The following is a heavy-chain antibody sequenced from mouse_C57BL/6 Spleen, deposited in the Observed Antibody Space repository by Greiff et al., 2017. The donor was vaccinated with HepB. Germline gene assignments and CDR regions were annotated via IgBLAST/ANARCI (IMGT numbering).Heavy chain of an antibody. CDR2: IDPSDSYT. CDR1: GYTFTSYW. CDR3: ARPLYGSSFYWYFDV. D-gene: IGHD1-1*01. J-gene: IGHJ1*03. V-gene: IGHV1-50*01. Sequence: QVQLQQPGAELVKPGASVNLSCKASGYTFTSYWMQWVKQRPGQGLEWIGEIDPSDSYTNYNQKFKGKATLTVDTSSSTAYMQLSSLTSEDSAVYYCARPLYGSSFYWYFDVWGTGTTVTVSS.